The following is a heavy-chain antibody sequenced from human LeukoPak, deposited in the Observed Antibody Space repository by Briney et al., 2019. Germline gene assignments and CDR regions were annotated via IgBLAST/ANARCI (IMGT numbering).Heavy chain of an antibody. CDR3: ARIGINSGYSKAFDI. CDR1: GGSISSSSYY. CDR2: IYTSGST. J-gene: IGHJ3*02. Sequence: KTSETLSLTCTVSGGSISSSSYYWSWIRQPAGKGLEWIGRIYTSGSTNYNPSLKSRVTMSVDTSKNQFSLKLSSVTAADTAVYYCARIGINSGYSKAFDIWGQGTMVTVSS. V-gene: IGHV4-61*02. D-gene: IGHD3-22*01.